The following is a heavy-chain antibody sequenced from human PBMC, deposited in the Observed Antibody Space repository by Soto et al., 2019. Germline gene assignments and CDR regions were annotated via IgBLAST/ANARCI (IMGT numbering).Heavy chain of an antibody. V-gene: IGHV3-30*18. Sequence: QVQLVESGGGVVQPGRSLRLSCAASGFTFNSYGMHWVRQAPGKGLEWVAVISYDGSKKYYAESVKGRFTISRDKSKNTLYLQMNSLRAEDTAVYYCAKDAFVGSNSLYYGMDVWGQGTTVTVSS. J-gene: IGHJ6*02. CDR1: GFTFNSYG. CDR2: ISYDGSKK. D-gene: IGHD1-26*01. CDR3: AKDAFVGSNSLYYGMDV.